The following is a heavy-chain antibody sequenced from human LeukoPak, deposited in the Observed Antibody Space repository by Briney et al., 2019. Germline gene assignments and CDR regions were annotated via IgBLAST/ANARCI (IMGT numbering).Heavy chain of an antibody. D-gene: IGHD2-15*01. CDR2: IYRGGGT. CDR1: VFTVSANY. Sequence: GGSLRLSCAASVFTVSANYLTWVRQAPGKGLEWVSIIYRGGGTCYADSVKGRFTISRDDSKNTLYLQINSLRVDDTAVYYCAKDGGVEYWGQGILVTVS. V-gene: IGHV3-66*01. CDR3: AKDGGVEY. J-gene: IGHJ4*02.